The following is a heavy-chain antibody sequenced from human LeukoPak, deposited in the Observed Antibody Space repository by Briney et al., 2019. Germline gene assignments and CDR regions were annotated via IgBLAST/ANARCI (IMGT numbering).Heavy chain of an antibody. CDR3: ARWGLRFLEWLA. Sequence: SETLSLTCAVYGGSFSGYYWSWIRQPPGKGLEWIGEINHSGSTNYNPSLKSRVTISVDTSKNQFSLKLSSVTAADTAVYYCARWGLRFLEWLAWGQGTKVTVSS. V-gene: IGHV4-34*01. CDR1: GGSFSGYY. CDR2: INHSGST. J-gene: IGHJ3*01. D-gene: IGHD3-3*01.